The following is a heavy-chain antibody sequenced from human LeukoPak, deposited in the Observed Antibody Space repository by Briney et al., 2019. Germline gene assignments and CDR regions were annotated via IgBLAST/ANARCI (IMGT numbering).Heavy chain of an antibody. CDR3: ATGYTYDYSLY. D-gene: IGHD5-18*01. CDR1: GDTVTGFS. J-gene: IGHJ4*02. Sequence: GASVKVSCKVSGDTVTGFSIHWVRQAPGHGLEWMGGFDPEDGARIFAQKFQGRVTMTEDTSTDTAYMDLSSPRSEDTAVYYCATGYTYDYSLYWGQGTLVTVSS. V-gene: IGHV1-24*01. CDR2: FDPEDGAR.